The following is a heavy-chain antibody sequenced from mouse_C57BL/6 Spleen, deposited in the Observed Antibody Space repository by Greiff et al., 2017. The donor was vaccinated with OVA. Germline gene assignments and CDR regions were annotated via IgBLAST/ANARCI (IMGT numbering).Heavy chain of an antibody. V-gene: IGHV3-6*01. CDR1: GYSITSGYY. D-gene: IGHD2-3*01. J-gene: IGHJ3*01. CDR2: ISYDGSN. CDR3: ASLYDGFFAY. Sequence: VQLQQSGPGLVKPSQSLSLTCSVTGYSITSGYYWNWIRQFPGNKLEWMGYISYDGSNNYNPSLKNRISITRDTSKNQFFLKLNSVTTEDTATYYCASLYDGFFAYWGQGTLVTVSA.